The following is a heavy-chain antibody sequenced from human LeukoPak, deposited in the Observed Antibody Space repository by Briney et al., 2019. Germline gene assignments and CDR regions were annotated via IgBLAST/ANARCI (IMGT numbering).Heavy chain of an antibody. D-gene: IGHD5-12*01. V-gene: IGHV3-21*01. CDR2: IRSSSSYI. CDR1: GFTFNSYS. J-gene: IGHJ4*02. Sequence: GGSLRLSCAASGFTFNSYSMNWVRQAPGKGLEWVSSIRSSSSYIYYADSVKGRFTISRDNAKNSLYLQMNSLSAEDTAVYYCARSGGYSGYDCFDYWGQGTLVTVSS. CDR3: ARSGGYSGYDCFDY.